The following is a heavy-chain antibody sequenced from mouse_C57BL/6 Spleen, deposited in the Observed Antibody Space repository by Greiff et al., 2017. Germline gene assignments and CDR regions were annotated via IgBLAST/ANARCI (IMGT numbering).Heavy chain of an antibody. CDR1: GYAFSSYW. CDR2: IYPGDGAT. V-gene: IGHV1-80*01. CDR3: ERVDGYWYFDY. J-gene: IGHJ2*01. D-gene: IGHD2-3*01. Sequence: QVQLQQSGAELVKPGASVKISCKASGYAFSSYWMNWVKQRPGKGLEWIGQIYPGDGATNYNGKFKGKATLTADKSSSTAYMQLSSLTSAASAVYFCERVDGYWYFDYWGQGTTVTVSS.